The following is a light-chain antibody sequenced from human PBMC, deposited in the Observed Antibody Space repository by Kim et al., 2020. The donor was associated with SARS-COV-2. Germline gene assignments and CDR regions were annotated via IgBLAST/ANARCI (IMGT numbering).Light chain of an antibody. V-gene: IGKV3-15*01. CDR3: QQYNNWPLT. CDR1: QSVSRH. J-gene: IGKJ4*01. Sequence: DTVMTQSPATLSVSPGERATLSCRASQSVSRHLAWYQQTPGQVPRLLIYDASTRATGIAARFSGSGSATEFTLTISSLQSEDFAVCYCQQYNNWPLTFGGGTKVDIK. CDR2: DAS.